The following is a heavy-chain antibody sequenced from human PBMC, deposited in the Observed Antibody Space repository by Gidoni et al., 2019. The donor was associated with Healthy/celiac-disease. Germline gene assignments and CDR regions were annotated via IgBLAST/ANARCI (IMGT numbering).Heavy chain of an antibody. V-gene: IGHV4-39*01. CDR2: IYYSGST. J-gene: IGHJ6*02. Sequence: QLPLQESGPGVVQPSETLSLTCTVSGGSISSSHYYWGWIRQPPGKGLEWIGSIYYSGSTYYNPALKSRVTISVDTSKNQFSLKLSSVTAADTAVYYCARHPATFRINFDYYYGMDVWGQGTTVTVSS. CDR1: GGSISSSHYY. CDR3: ARHPATFRINFDYYYGMDV. D-gene: IGHD1-1*01.